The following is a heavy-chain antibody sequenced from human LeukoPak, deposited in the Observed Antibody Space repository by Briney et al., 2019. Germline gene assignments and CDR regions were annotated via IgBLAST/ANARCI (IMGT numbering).Heavy chain of an antibody. V-gene: IGHV1-18*01. CDR1: GYTFTSYG. D-gene: IGHD3-22*01. CDR2: ISAYNGNT. CDR3: ASTANYDSSGYYYVPHAFDI. J-gene: IGHJ3*02. Sequence: ASVKVSCKASGYTFTSYGISWVRQAPGQGLEWRGWISAYNGNTNYAQKLQGRVTMTTDTSTSTAYMELRRLRSDATAVYYCASTANYDSSGYYYVPHAFDIWGQGTMVTVSS.